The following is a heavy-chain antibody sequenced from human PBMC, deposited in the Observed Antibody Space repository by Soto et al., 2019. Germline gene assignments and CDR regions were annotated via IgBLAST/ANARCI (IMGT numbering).Heavy chain of an antibody. CDR3: ARGASVWFGETTLYYYYGMDV. CDR2: IIPISGTA. J-gene: IGHJ6*02. V-gene: IGHV1-69*13. Sequence: SVKVSCKASGGTFSSYAISWVRQAPGQGLEWMGGIIPISGTANYAQKFHGRVTITADESTSTAYMELSSLRSEDTAVYYCARGASVWFGETTLYYYYGMDVWGQGTTVTVSS. D-gene: IGHD3-10*01. CDR1: GGTFSSYA.